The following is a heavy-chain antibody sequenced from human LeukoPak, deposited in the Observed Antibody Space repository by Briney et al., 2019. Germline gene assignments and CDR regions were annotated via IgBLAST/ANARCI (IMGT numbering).Heavy chain of an antibody. D-gene: IGHD4-17*01. V-gene: IGHV3-7*01. CDR3: ARDYGDYRFLAY. CDR1: GFTFSSYW. J-gene: IGHJ4*02. CDR2: IKQDGSEN. Sequence: GGSLRLSCAASGFTFSSYWMSWVRQAPGKGLEWVANIKQDGSENRYVDSVKGRFTISRDDAKNSLYLQMNSLRAEDTAVYYCARDYGDYRFLAYWGQGTLVTVSS.